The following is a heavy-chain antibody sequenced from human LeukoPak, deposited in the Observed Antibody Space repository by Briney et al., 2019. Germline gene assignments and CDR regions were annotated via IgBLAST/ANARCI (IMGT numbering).Heavy chain of an antibody. D-gene: IGHD3-22*01. CDR3: ARVGPAHWLLLRVFDY. CDR1: GGSFSGYY. CDR2: INHSGST. Sequence: SETLSLTCAVYGGSFSGYYWSWIRQPPGKGLEWIGEINHSGSTNYNPSLKSRVTISVDTSKNQFSLKLSSVTAADTAVYYYARVGPAHWLLLRVFDYWGQGTLVTVSS. J-gene: IGHJ4*02. V-gene: IGHV4-34*01.